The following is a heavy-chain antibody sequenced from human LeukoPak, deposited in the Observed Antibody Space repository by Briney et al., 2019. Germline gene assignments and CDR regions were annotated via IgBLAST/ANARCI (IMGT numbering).Heavy chain of an antibody. V-gene: IGHV3-9*01. J-gene: IGHJ3*02. CDR2: ISWNSGSI. CDR1: GFTFDGYA. D-gene: IGHD4-23*01. Sequence: GRSLRLSCAASGFTFDGYAMHWVRHAPGKGLEWVSGISWNSGSIGYADSVKGRFTISRDNAKNSLYLQMNSLRAEDTALYYCAKGDYGGNRWNPDAFDIWGQGTMVTVSS. CDR3: AKGDYGGNRWNPDAFDI.